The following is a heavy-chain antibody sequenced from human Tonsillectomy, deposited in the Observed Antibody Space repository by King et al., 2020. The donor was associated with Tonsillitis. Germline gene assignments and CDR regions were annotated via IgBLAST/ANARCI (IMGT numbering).Heavy chain of an antibody. Sequence: QLVQSGGGVVPPGRSLRLSCAASGFTFSSYGIHWVRQAPGKGLEWVAVISYDGSNKNFADSVNGRFTISRDNSKKTLYLQMNSLRAEDTAVYYCAKDSFNDYRSLQGMDVWGQGTTVTVSS. CDR2: ISYDGSNK. V-gene: IGHV3-30*18. J-gene: IGHJ6*02. D-gene: IGHD4-11*01. CDR3: AKDSFNDYRSLQGMDV. CDR1: GFTFSSYG.